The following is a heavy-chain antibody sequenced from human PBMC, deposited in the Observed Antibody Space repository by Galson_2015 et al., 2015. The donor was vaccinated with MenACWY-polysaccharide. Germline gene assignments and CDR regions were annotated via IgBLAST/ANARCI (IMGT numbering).Heavy chain of an antibody. D-gene: IGHD1-1*01. CDR3: AKNWNADY. V-gene: IGHV3-23*01. Sequence: SLRLSCAVSGFTFSNSAMIWVRQAPGKGLEWVSTITYNGGNTYYADSVKGRFTISRDDSKNTLYLQMNSLRAEDTAIYYCAKNWNADYWGPGTLVTVS. CDR2: ITYNGGNT. CDR1: GFTFSNSA. J-gene: IGHJ4*02.